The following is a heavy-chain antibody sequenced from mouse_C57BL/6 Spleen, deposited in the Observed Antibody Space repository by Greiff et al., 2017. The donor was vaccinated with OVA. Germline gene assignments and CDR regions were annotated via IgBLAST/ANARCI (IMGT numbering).Heavy chain of an antibody. CDR3: ERKILRYPWAY. D-gene: IGHD1-1*01. Sequence: QVQLKQSGAELMQPGASVKLSCKATGYTFTGYWIEWVKQRPGHGLEWIGEILPGSGSTNYNAKFTGKATFTADTSSNTAYMQLSSLTTEDSAIYEGERKILRYPWAYWGQGTLVTVSA. CDR2: ILPGSGST. CDR1: GYTFTGYW. J-gene: IGHJ3*01. V-gene: IGHV1-9*01.